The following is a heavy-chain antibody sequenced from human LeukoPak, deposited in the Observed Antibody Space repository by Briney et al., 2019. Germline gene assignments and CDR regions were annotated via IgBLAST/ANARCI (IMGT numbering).Heavy chain of an antibody. CDR2: IYSGGST. D-gene: IGHD2-2*02. CDR3: ARVCSSTSCYRGALGAFDI. CDR1: GFTVSSNY. V-gene: IGHV3-66*02. J-gene: IGHJ3*02. Sequence: GGSLRLSCAASGFTVSSNYMSWVRQAPGKGLEGVSVIYSGGSTYYADSVKGRFTISRDNSKHTLYLQMNSLRAEDTAVYYCARVCSSTSCYRGALGAFDIWGQGTMVTVSS.